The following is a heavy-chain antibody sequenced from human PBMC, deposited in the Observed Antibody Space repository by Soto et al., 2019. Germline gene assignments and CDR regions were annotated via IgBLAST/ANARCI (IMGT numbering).Heavy chain of an antibody. CDR3: ARETPGTGAFEY. J-gene: IGHJ4*02. V-gene: IGHV1-18*01. CDR1: RYTFTSHG. Sequence: QIQLVQSGGDVKTPGASVKVSCTTSRYTFTSHGIAWVRQAPGQGLEWMGWISTFNGKTDYAQKFQGRVTMTADTITSTVHMELRSLRSDDTAVYYCARETPGTGAFEYGGQGTLVTVSS. D-gene: IGHD7-27*01. CDR2: ISTFNGKT.